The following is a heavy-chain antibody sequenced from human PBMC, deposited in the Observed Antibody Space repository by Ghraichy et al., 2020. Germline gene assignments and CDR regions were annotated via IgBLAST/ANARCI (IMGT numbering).Heavy chain of an antibody. CDR1: GFTFSNYD. CDR2: ISSTTNTI. V-gene: IGHV3-48*02. J-gene: IGHJ4*02. CDR3: ARAAPDYYDFTVRYFDY. D-gene: IGHD3/OR15-3a*01. Sequence: GGSLRLSCAASGFTFSNYDMNWVRQVPGKGLQWVSYISSTTNTIYYADSVKGRFTISRDNAKHSLTLQMSSLRDEDTAVYYCARAAPDYYDFTVRYFDYWGPGTLVSVSS.